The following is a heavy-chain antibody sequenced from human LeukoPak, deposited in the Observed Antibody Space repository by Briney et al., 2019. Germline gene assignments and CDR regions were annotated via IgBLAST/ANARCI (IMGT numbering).Heavy chain of an antibody. CDR2: MYYSGST. D-gene: IGHD5-12*01. CDR3: ARGLSGCPDY. V-gene: IGHV4-39*07. CDR1: GGSISSSSYY. Sequence: SETLSLTCTVSGGSISSSSYYWDWIRQPPGKGLEWIVSMYYSGSTYYNPSLKSRVTISVDTSKNQFSLKLSSVTAADTAVYYCARGLSGCPDYWGQGTLVTVSS. J-gene: IGHJ4*02.